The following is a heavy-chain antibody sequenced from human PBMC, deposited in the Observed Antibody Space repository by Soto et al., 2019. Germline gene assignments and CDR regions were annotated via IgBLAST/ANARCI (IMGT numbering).Heavy chain of an antibody. CDR2: IYHSGST. V-gene: IGHV4-4*02. J-gene: IGHJ5*01. Sequence: SETLSLTCAVSGGAIISSNWWSWVRQPPGKGLEWIGEIYHSGSTNHNPSLKSRVTISVGKSKNQFSLKLNSVTAADTAMYYCARAVGATLYDSWGQGTPVTVSS. D-gene: IGHD1-26*01. CDR3: ARAVGATLYDS. CDR1: GGAIISSNW.